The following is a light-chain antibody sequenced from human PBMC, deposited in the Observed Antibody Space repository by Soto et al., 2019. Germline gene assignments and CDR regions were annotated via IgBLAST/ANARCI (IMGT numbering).Light chain of an antibody. Sequence: QSVLTQPASVSGSPGQSITISCTGTSSDVGSYNYASWYQQHPGKAPKLMIYEVSDRPSGISSRFSGSQSGNTASLTMSGLQTEDEADYYCSSYTSSSTLFGTVTKVTVL. V-gene: IGLV2-14*01. CDR3: SSYTSSSTL. CDR1: SSDVGSYNY. J-gene: IGLJ1*01. CDR2: EVS.